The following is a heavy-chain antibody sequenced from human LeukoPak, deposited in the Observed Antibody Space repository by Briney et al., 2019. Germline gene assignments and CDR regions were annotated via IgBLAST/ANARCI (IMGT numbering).Heavy chain of an antibody. D-gene: IGHD3-16*02. CDR3: ARDLPEPTNYDYVWGSYRYKHRFDP. J-gene: IGHJ5*02. Sequence: ASVKVSCKASGYTFTSYGISWVRQAPGQGLEWMGWISAYNGNTNYAQKLQGRVTMTTDTSTSTAYMELRSLRSDDTAVYYCARDLPEPTNYDYVWGSYRYKHRFDPWGQGTLVTVSS. CDR1: GYTFTSYG. V-gene: IGHV1-18*01. CDR2: ISAYNGNT.